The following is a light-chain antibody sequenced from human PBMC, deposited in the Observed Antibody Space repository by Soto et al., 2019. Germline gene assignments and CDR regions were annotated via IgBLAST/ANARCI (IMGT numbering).Light chain of an antibody. CDR1: SSDVGGYNY. J-gene: IGLJ1*01. CDR3: SSYTSSSTYV. V-gene: IGLV2-14*01. Sequence: QSALTQPASVSGSPGQSITISCTGTSSDVGGYNYVSWYQQHPGKAPKLMIYEVSNWPSGVSNRFSGSKSGNTASLTISGLQAXXEADYYCSSYTSSSTYVFGTGTKVTVL. CDR2: EVS.